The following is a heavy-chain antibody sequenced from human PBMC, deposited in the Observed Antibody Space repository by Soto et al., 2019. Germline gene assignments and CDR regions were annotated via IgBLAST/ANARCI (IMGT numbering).Heavy chain of an antibody. CDR1: GFTFSSYG. CDR2: ISYDGSNK. Sequence: GGSLRLSCAASGFTFSSYGMHWVRQAPGKGLEWVAIISYDGSNKFYADSVKGRFTISRDNSKNMLYLQMNSLRAEDTAVYYCARPSYDFWSGYYNPFASWGQGTLVPVSS. CDR3: ARPSYDFWSGYYNPFAS. J-gene: IGHJ4*02. D-gene: IGHD3-3*01. V-gene: IGHV3-30*03.